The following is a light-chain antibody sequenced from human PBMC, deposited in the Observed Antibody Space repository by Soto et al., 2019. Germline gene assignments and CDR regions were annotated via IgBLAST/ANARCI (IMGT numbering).Light chain of an antibody. J-gene: IGLJ1*01. CDR3: CSYADNYSYV. V-gene: IGLV2-11*01. CDR1: SXDVGAYNY. CDR2: DVS. Sequence: QSALTQPPSVSGSPGQSVTISCTGTSXDVGAYNYVSWYQQHPGKAPKLMTYDVSKRPSGVPDRFSGSKSGNTASLTISGLQAEDEADYYCCSYADNYSYVFGTGTKVILL.